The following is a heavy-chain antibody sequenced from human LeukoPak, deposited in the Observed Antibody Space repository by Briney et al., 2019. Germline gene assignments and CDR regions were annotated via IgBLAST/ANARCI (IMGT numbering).Heavy chain of an antibody. CDR2: IRYDGSNK. V-gene: IGHV3-30*02. CDR3: AKDYHYDILAGYFDY. CDR1: GFTFSSYV. D-gene: IGHD3-9*01. Sequence: GGSLRLSCAASGFTFSSYVMHWVRQAPGKGLEWVSFIRYDGSNKYYADFVKGRFTISRDNSKNMLYLQMNSLRAEDTAVYYCAKDYHYDILAGYFDYWGQGTLVTVSS. J-gene: IGHJ4*02.